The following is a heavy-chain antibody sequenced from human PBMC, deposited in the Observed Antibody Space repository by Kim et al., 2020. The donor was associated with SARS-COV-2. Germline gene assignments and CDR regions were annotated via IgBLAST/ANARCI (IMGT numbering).Heavy chain of an antibody. CDR3: ARLFLMVRGVAFDI. D-gene: IGHD3-9*01. Sequence: SETLSLTCAVYGGSFSGYYWSWIRQPPGKGLEWIGEINHSGSTNYNPSLKSRVTISVDTSKNQFSLKLSSVTAADTAVYYCARLFLMVRGVAFDIWGQGTMVTVSS. J-gene: IGHJ3*02. CDR2: INHSGST. CDR1: GGSFSGYY. V-gene: IGHV4-34*01.